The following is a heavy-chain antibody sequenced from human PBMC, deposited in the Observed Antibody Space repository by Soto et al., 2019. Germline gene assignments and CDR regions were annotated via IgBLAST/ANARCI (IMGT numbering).Heavy chain of an antibody. CDR2: IYYSGST. V-gene: IGHV4-59*01. CDR3: AGKTGLYYYYGMDV. D-gene: IGHD3-9*01. Sequence: SETLSLTCTVSGGSISSYYWSWIRQPPGKGLEWIGYIYYSGSTNYNPSLKSRVTISVDTSKNQFSLKLSSVTAADTAVYYCAGKTGLYYYYGMDVWGQGTTVTVSS. J-gene: IGHJ6*02. CDR1: GGSISSYY.